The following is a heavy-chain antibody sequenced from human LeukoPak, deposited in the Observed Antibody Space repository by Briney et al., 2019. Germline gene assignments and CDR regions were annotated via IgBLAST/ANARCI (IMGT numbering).Heavy chain of an antibody. CDR3: AKDIGVVTAIGAFDI. CDR1: RFTFDDYA. Sequence: GGSLRLSCAASRFTFDDYAMHWVRQAPGKGLEWVSGISWNSGGIGYADSVKGRFTISRDNAKNSLYLQMNSLRAEDTALYYCAKDIGVVTAIGAFDIWGQGTMVTVSS. J-gene: IGHJ3*02. D-gene: IGHD2-21*02. V-gene: IGHV3-9*01. CDR2: ISWNSGGI.